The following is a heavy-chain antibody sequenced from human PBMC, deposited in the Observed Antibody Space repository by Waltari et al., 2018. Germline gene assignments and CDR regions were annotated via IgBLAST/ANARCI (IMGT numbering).Heavy chain of an antibody. V-gene: IGHV3-23*01. CDR3: AKDIRGGSVDAFDI. Sequence: EVQLLESGGGLVQPGGSLRLSCAASGFTFSSYAMSWVRQAPGKGLKWVSAIRGSGGSKYYADAVKGGFTISRDNSKNTLYLQMNSLRAEDTAVYYCAKDIRGGSVDAFDIWGQGTMVTVSS. D-gene: IGHD3-16*01. CDR1: GFTFSSYA. J-gene: IGHJ3*02. CDR2: IRGSGGSK.